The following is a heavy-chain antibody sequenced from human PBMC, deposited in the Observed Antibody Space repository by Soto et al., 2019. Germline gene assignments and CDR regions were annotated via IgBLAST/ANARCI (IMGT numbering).Heavy chain of an antibody. Sequence: EVQLVESGGALVQPGGSLRLSCAASGFTLSNYDMHWVRQATGKGLEWVSAIGPAGDTYYPGSVKGRFTISRENAKTSLYLQMNSLSAGDTAVYYCARSRGADFDYWGQGTLVTVSS. CDR1: GFTLSNYD. V-gene: IGHV3-13*04. D-gene: IGHD3-10*01. CDR3: ARSRGADFDY. J-gene: IGHJ4*02. CDR2: IGPAGDT.